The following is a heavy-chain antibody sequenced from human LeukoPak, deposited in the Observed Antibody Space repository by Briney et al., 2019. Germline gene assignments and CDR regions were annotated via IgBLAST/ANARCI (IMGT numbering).Heavy chain of an antibody. D-gene: IGHD4-17*01. Sequence: PSETLSLTCTVSGGSISSGGYYWSWIRQHPGKGLEWIGYIYYSGSTNYNPSLKSRVTISVDTSKNQFSLKLSSVTAADTAVYYCAVRPGYGDLTIDYWGQGTLVTVSS. J-gene: IGHJ4*02. CDR3: AVRPGYGDLTIDY. CDR2: IYYSGST. V-gene: IGHV4-31*03. CDR1: GGSISSGGYY.